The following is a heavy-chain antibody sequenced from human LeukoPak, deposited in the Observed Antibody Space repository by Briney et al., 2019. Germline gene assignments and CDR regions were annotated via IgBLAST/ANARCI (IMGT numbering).Heavy chain of an antibody. J-gene: IGHJ3*02. CDR3: ARTPDFDI. D-gene: IGHD1-14*01. CDR1: GFTFSSYA. V-gene: IGHV3-30-3*01. CDR2: ISYDGSNK. Sequence: PGGSLRLSCAASGFTFSSYALHWFRQAPGKGLEWVAVISYDGSNKYYADSVKGRFTISRDNSKNTLYLQMNSLRAEDTAVYYCARTPDFDIWGQGTMVTVSS.